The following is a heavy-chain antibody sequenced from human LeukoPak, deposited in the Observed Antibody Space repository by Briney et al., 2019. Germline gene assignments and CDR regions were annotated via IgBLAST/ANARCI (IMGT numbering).Heavy chain of an antibody. CDR2: IYYNGST. CDR1: GGSISSSSYY. J-gene: IGHJ4*02. V-gene: IGHV4-39*01. Sequence: PSETLSLTCTVSGGSISSSSYYWGWIRQPPGKGLEWIGSIYYNGSTYYNPSLKSRVTISVDTSKNQFSLKLSSVTAADTAVYYCARHLYPTQEDYFDYWGQGTLVTVSS. D-gene: IGHD5/OR15-5a*01. CDR3: ARHLYPTQEDYFDY.